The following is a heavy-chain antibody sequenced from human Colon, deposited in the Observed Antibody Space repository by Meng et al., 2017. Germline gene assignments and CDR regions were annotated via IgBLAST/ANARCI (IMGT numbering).Heavy chain of an antibody. V-gene: IGHV5-51*01. CDR3: ARPTLGRRYYFDY. Sequence: KVSCKGSGYSFTSYWIGWVRQMPGKGLEWMGIIYPGDSDTRYSPSFQGQVTISADKSISTAYLQWSSLKASDTAMYYCARPTLGRRYYFDYWGQGTLVTGAS. CDR1: GYSFTSYW. J-gene: IGHJ4*02. CDR2: IYPGDSDT.